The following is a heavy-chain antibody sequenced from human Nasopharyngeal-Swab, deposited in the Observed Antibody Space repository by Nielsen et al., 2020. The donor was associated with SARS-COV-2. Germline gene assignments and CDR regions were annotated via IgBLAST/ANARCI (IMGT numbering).Heavy chain of an antibody. J-gene: IGHJ6*02. CDR1: GDTFTSYD. D-gene: IGHD6-13*01. CDR2: MKPNSGNT. Sequence: ASVKVSCKASGDTFTSYDINWVRQATGQGLEWMGWMKPNSGNTGYAQKFQGRVTMTRNTSISTAYMELSSLRSEDTAVYYCARAGIAAAGFGMDVWGQGTTVTVSS. V-gene: IGHV1-8*01. CDR3: ARAGIAAAGFGMDV.